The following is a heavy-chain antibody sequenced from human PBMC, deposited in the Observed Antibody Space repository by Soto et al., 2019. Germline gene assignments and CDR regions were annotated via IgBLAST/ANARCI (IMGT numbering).Heavy chain of an antibody. CDR2: ISYDGSNK. V-gene: IGHV3-30-3*01. Sequence: QVQLVESGGGVVQPGRSLRLSCATSGFTLSSYAMHWVRQAPGKGLEWVAVISYDGSNKYYADSVKGRFTISRDNSKTTLYLQMNSLRAEDTAVYYCARDRAKYSSGWYDSFDYWGQGTLVTVSS. J-gene: IGHJ4*02. CDR3: ARDRAKYSSGWYDSFDY. D-gene: IGHD6-19*01. CDR1: GFTLSSYA.